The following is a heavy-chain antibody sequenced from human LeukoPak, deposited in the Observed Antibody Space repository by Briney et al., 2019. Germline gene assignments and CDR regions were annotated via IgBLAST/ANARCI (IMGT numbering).Heavy chain of an antibody. CDR3: VIHLYLAARPPYYYYYMDV. D-gene: IGHD6-6*01. J-gene: IGHJ6*03. V-gene: IGHV4-59*08. CDR1: GASISSYY. CDR2: IYFNGST. Sequence: SETLSLTCTVSGASISSYYLSWIRKPPRTGLGWNGYIYFNGSTNYNPSPTSRVPISVDMATTPIPLYLNPASAADTAPAFCVIHLYLAARPPYYYYYMDVWGKGTTVSVSS.